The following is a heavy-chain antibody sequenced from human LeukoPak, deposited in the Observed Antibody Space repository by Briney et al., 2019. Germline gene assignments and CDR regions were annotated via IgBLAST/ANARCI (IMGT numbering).Heavy chain of an antibody. CDR3: AKGLKRSGTTLGAFDI. D-gene: IGHD1-1*01. CDR1: GFTFSSYA. J-gene: IGHJ3*02. CDR2: ISGSGGST. Sequence: PGGSLRLSCAASGFTFSSYAMSWVRQAPGKGLEWVSAISGSGGSTYYADSVKGRFTISRDNSKNTLYLQMNSLRAEDTAVYYCAKGLKRSGTTLGAFDIWGQGTMTVSS. V-gene: IGHV3-23*01.